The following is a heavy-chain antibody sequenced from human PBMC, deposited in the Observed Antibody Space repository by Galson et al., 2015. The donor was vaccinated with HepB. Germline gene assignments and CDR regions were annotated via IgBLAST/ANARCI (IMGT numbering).Heavy chain of an antibody. CDR3: TTYLTVVTRGGNDAFDI. V-gene: IGHV3-15*01. J-gene: IGHJ3*02. Sequence: SLRLSCAASGFTFSNAWMSWVRQAPGKGLEWVGRIKSKTDGGTTDYAAPVKGRFTISRDDSKNTLYLQMNSLKTEDTAVYYCTTYLTVVTRGGNDAFDIWGQGTMVTVSS. CDR1: GFTFSNAW. CDR2: IKSKTDGGTT. D-gene: IGHD4-23*01.